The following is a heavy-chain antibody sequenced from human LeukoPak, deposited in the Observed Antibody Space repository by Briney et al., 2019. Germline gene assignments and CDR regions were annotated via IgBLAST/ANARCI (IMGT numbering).Heavy chain of an antibody. Sequence: ASVKVSCKASGYTFTGYYMHWVRQAPGQGLEWMGWINPNSGGTNYAQKFQGRVTMTRDTSISTAYMELSRLRFDDTAVYYCASGYSGYDYLLGYWGQGTLVTVSS. CDR2: INPNSGGT. V-gene: IGHV1-2*02. CDR3: ASGYSGYDYLLGY. CDR1: GYTFTGYY. D-gene: IGHD5-12*01. J-gene: IGHJ4*02.